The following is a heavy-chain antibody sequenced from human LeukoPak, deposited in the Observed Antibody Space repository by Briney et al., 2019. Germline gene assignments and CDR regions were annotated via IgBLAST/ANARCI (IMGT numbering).Heavy chain of an antibody. CDR1: GFTFSSYG. D-gene: IGHD5-12*01. CDR2: IWYDGSNK. V-gene: IGHV3-33*01. Sequence: GRSLRLSCAASGFTFSSYGMHWVRQAPGKGLEWVAVIWYDGSNKYYADSVKGRFTISRDNSKNTLYLQMNSLRVDDTAVYYCAREGRVSGYDFDCWGQGTLVTVSS. CDR3: AREGRVSGYDFDC. J-gene: IGHJ4*02.